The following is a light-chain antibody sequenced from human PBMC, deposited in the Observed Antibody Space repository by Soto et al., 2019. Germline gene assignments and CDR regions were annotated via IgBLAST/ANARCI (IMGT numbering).Light chain of an antibody. Sequence: QSVLTQPPSVSGAPGQRVTISCTGTASNIGADYAVHWYQQLPGAAPKLRIQGPTARPSGVPDRFSGSKSGTSASLAISALQPEDEGHYYCQSYDGASRIFGGGTKLTVL. CDR2: GPT. V-gene: IGLV1-40*01. CDR1: ASNIGADYA. CDR3: QSYDGASRI. J-gene: IGLJ2*01.